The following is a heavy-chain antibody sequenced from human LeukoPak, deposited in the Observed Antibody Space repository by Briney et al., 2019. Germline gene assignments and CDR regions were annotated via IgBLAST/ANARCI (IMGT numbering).Heavy chain of an antibody. CDR2: ISSSGSTI. V-gene: IGHV3-48*03. D-gene: IGHD1-1*01. Sequence: GGSLRLSCAEAGFTCSSYEMNWVRQDPGKGLEWVSYISSSGSTIYYADSVKGRFTISRDNAKNSLYLQMNSLRAEDTAVYYCARDQETTAYYYYGMDVWGQGTTVTVSS. CDR1: GFTCSSYE. J-gene: IGHJ6*02. CDR3: ARDQETTAYYYYGMDV.